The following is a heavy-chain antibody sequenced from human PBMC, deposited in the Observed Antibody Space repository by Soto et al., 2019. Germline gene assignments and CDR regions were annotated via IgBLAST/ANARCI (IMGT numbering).Heavy chain of an antibody. CDR1: GFTFSNVW. D-gene: IGHD1-26*01. CDR2: IKSKSAGETT. J-gene: IGHJ4*02. CDR3: ATGAPFSGSVFDY. Sequence: EVHLVESGGGLVKPGGSLRLSCAASGFTFSNVWMIWVRQAPGKGLEWIGRIKSKSAGETTDYAALVRGRFAISRDDSKDTLFLQMNSLTPEDTAVYYCATGAPFSGSVFDYWGQGTLVTVSS. V-gene: IGHV3-15*01.